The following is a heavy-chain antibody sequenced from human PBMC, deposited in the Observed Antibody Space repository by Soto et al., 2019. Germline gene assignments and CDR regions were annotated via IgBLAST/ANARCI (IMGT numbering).Heavy chain of an antibody. Sequence: QVQLVQSGAEVKKPGSSVKVSSKASGGTFSSDSFSWVRQAPGQGLEWMGGIIPMFDTPIYAQKFQDRVTITADESTSTAYMRLSSLRSGDTAVYYCARSGGLDRDFNYWGQGSLVTVSS. CDR1: GGTFSSDS. V-gene: IGHV1-69*12. CDR2: IIPMFDTP. D-gene: IGHD2-15*01. J-gene: IGHJ4*02. CDR3: ARSGGLDRDFNY.